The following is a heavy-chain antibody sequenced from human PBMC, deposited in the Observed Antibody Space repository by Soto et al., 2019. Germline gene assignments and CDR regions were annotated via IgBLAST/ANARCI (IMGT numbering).Heavy chain of an antibody. CDR2: ISQSGNT. J-gene: IGHJ4*02. V-gene: IGHV4-34*01. D-gene: IGHD6-6*01. CDR3: ARAPKVSGSSQTRPDF. Sequence: QVQLHQWGAGLLKPSETLSLACSIYSGSFSGYYWSWIRQPPGKGLERIGEISQSGNTNYSPSLKSRVSISIDTSKKQFSLNLASVSAADTAVYYCARAPKVSGSSQTRPDFWGQGTLVTVSS. CDR1: SGSFSGYY.